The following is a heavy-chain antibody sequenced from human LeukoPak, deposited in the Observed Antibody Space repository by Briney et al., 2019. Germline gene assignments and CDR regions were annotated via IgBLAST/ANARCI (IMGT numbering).Heavy chain of an antibody. Sequence: SETLSLTCAVYGGSFSGYYWSWIRQPPGKGLEWIGEINHSGSTNYNPSLKSRVTISVDTSKNQFSLKLSSVTAADTAVYYCARVKVENYDFWSGYMYYLDYWGQGTLVTVSS. CDR3: ARVKVENYDFWSGYMYYLDY. V-gene: IGHV4-34*01. J-gene: IGHJ4*02. D-gene: IGHD3-3*01. CDR2: INHSGST. CDR1: GGSFSGYY.